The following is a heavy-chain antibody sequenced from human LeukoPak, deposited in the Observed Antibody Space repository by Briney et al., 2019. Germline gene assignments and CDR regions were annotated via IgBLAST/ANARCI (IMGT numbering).Heavy chain of an antibody. D-gene: IGHD1-1*01. V-gene: IGHV3-48*01. CDR3: AREGNSVPPDY. CDR1: GFTFSSYN. J-gene: IGHJ4*02. CDR2: ISSSTSPI. Sequence: QAWGSLRLSCAASGFTFSSYNMNWVRQAPGKGLEWVSYISSSTSPIYYADSVRGRFTISRDNAKNSLFLQMNSLRAEDTAVYYCAREGNSVPPDYWGQGTLVTVSS.